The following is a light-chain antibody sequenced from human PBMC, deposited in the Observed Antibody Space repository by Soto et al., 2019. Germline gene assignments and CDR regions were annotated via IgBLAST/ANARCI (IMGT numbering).Light chain of an antibody. CDR2: WTS. V-gene: IGKV4-1*01. CDR1: QSLLYSGNNENY. CDR3: QQYYDTPYT. Sequence: DIVMTQSPESLALSLGERATINCRSSQSLLYSGNNENYLAWYQQKPRQPPRLLIYWTSARESGVPDRFSGSVSRTDFTLTISSLQAEDVAVYYCQQYYDTPYTFGQGTKLEIK. J-gene: IGKJ2*01.